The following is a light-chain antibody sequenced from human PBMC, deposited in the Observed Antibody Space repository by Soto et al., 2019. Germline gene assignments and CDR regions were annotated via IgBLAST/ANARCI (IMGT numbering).Light chain of an antibody. CDR3: SSYTSSDTLV. CDR1: SSNIRGNS. CDR2: SND. Sequence: QSVLTQPPSASGTPGQRVTISCSGSSSNIRGNSVNWYQKLPGTAPKLLIYSNDQWPSGVPDRFSGSKSGTSASLAISGLQSEDEADYYCSSYTSSDTLVFGAGTKLTVL. V-gene: IGLV1-44*01. J-gene: IGLJ2*01.